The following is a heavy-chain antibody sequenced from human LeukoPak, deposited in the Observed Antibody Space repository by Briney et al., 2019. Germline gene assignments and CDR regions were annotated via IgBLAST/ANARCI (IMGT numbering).Heavy chain of an antibody. CDR2: IYPGDSET. CDR3: ARIALTYGDFGKRFFDY. J-gene: IGHJ4*02. D-gene: IGHD4-17*01. CDR1: GYTFTNNW. Sequence: GESLKISCKGSGYTFTNNWIGWVREMPEKGLDLLGIIYPGDSETKYSPSFQGQVTISADKSISTAYLQWSSLKASDTAMYYCARIALTYGDFGKRFFDYWGQGTLVTVSS. V-gene: IGHV5-51*01.